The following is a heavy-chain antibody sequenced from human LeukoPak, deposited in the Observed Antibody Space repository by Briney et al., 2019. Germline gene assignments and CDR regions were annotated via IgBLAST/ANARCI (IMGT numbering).Heavy chain of an antibody. V-gene: IGHV1-69*05. D-gene: IGHD3-10*01. CDR1: GGTFRRYA. J-gene: IGHJ5*02. CDR2: IIPIFGTA. Sequence: SVKVSCKASGGTFRRYAISWVRHAPGQGLEWVGGIIPIFGTANYAQKFQGRVTITTDESTSTAYMELSSLRSEDTAVYYCARGDYYGSGSYYPPLPNWFDPWGQGTLVTVSS. CDR3: ARGDYYGSGSYYPPLPNWFDP.